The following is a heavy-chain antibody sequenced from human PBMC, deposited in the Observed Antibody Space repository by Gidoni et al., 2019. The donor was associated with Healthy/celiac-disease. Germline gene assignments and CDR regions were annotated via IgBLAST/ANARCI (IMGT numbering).Heavy chain of an antibody. Sequence: QVQLQQWGAGLLKPSETLSLTCAVYGGSFSGYYWSWIRQPSEKGLEWIGEINHSGSTNYNPSLKSRVTISVDTSKNQFSRKLSSVTAADTAVYYCARTVVTFYYYYGMDVWGQGTTVTVSS. D-gene: IGHD2-21*02. J-gene: IGHJ6*02. CDR1: GGSFSGYY. V-gene: IGHV4-34*01. CDR3: ARTVVTFYYYYGMDV. CDR2: INHSGST.